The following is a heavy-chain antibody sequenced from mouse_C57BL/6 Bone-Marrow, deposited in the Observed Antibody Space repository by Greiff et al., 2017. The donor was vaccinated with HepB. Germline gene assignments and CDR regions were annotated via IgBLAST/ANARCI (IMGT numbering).Heavy chain of an antibody. Sequence: QVQLQQPGAELVKPGASVKMSCKASGYTFTSYWITWVKQRPGQGLEWIGDIYPGSGSTNYNEKFKSKATLTVDTSSSTAYMQLSSLTSEDSAVYYCARDYLVPYDFDYWGQGTTLTVSS. CDR2: IYPGSGST. CDR1: GYTFTSYW. CDR3: ARDYLVPYDFDY. D-gene: IGHD5-5*01. V-gene: IGHV1-55*01. J-gene: IGHJ2*01.